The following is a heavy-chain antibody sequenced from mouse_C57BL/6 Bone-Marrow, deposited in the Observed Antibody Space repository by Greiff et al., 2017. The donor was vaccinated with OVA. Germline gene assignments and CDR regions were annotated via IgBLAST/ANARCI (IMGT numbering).Heavy chain of an antibody. V-gene: IGHV1-80*01. J-gene: IGHJ2*01. CDR3: ARGDYGLLLFFDY. CDR2: IYPGDGDT. CDR1: GYAFSSYW. Sequence: VQLQQSGAELVKPGASVKISCKASGYAFSSYWMNWVKQRPGKGLEWIGQIYPGDGDTNYNGKFKGKATLTADKSSSTAYMQLSSLTSEDSAVYFGARGDYGLLLFFDYWGQGTTLTVSS. D-gene: IGHD1-1*01.